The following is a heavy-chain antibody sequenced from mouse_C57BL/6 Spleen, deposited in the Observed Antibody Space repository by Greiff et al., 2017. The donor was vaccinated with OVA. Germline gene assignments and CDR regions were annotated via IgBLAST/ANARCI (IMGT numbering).Heavy chain of an antibody. J-gene: IGHJ1*03. CDR3: ARSSFIGTYFDV. V-gene: IGHV1-55*01. D-gene: IGHD2-5*01. CDR1: GYTFTSYW. Sequence: VQLQQSGAELVKPGASVKMSCKASGYTFTSYWITWVKQRPGQGLEWIGDIYPGSGSTNYNEKFKSKATLTVDTSSSTAYMQLSSLTSEDSAVYYCARSSFIGTYFDVWGTGTTVTVSS. CDR2: IYPGSGST.